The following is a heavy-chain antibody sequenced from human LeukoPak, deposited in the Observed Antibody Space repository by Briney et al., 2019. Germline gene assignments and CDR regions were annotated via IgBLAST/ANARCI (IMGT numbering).Heavy chain of an antibody. CDR3: TRDQVREYLNSYFDY. V-gene: IGHV3-49*04. CDR1: GFCFGDYA. J-gene: IGHJ4*02. CDR2: IRSKAYGGTT. D-gene: IGHD6-6*01. Sequence: GRSLRLSCTDSGFCFGDYAMSWVRQAPGKGLEWVGFIRSKAYGGTTEYAASVKGRFTISRADSKSIAYLQMNSLKTEDTAVYACTRDQVREYLNSYFDYWGQGTLATVSS.